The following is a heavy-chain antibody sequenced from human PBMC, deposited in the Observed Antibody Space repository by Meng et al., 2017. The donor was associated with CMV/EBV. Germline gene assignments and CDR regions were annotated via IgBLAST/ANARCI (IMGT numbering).Heavy chain of an antibody. D-gene: IGHD3-3*01. CDR2: IYYSGST. CDR1: GGSISSSSYY. Sequence: GSLRLSCTVSGGSISSSSYYWGWIRQPPGKGLEWIGSIYYSGSTYYNPSLKSRVTISVGTSKNQFSLKLSSVTAADTAVYYCARENYDFWSGYSSHNWFDPWGQGTLVTVSS. CDR3: ARENYDFWSGYSSHNWFDP. J-gene: IGHJ5*02. V-gene: IGHV4-39*07.